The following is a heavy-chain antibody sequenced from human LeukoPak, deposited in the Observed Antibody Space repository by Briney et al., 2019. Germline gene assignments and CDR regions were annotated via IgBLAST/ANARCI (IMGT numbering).Heavy chain of an antibody. CDR3: ARWHNCGGDCYLFDY. CDR1: GYTFTSYG. CDR2: ISAYKGNT. V-gene: IGHV1-18*01. J-gene: IGHJ4*02. D-gene: IGHD2-21*02. Sequence: ASVKVSCKASGYTFTSYGISWVRQAPGQGLEWMGWISAYKGNTKYAQKLQGRVTMTTDTSTSTAYMELWSLRSDDTAIYYRARWHNCGGDCYLFDYWGQGTLVTVSS.